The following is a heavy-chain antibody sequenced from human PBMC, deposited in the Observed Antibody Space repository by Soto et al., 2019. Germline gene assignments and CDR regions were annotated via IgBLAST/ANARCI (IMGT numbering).Heavy chain of an antibody. Sequence: PGDPLSPSCAASGFPFTNYWMNCVRQTPGKGLMWVSRISPDGSDVGYADSVEGRFTVSRDNAKNTLYLQMHSLRAEDTARYYCACWGHIGPVAPSDCARWGQG. CDR3: ACWGHIGPVAPSDCAR. D-gene: IGHD3-16*01. CDR1: GFPFTNYW. CDR2: ISPDGSDV. J-gene: IGHJ4*02. V-gene: IGHV3-74*01.